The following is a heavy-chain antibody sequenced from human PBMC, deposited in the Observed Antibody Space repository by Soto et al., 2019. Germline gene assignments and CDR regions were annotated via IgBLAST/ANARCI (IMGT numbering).Heavy chain of an antibody. J-gene: IGHJ6*03. CDR2: MNPNSGNT. CDR1: GYTFTSYD. CDR3: ARVQARWLRFVAYYYYYMDV. V-gene: IGHV1-8*01. Sequence: ASVKVSCKASGYTFTSYDINWVRQATGQVLEWMGWMNPNSGNTGYAQKFQGRVTMTRNTSISTAYMELSSLRSEDTAVYYCARVQARWLRFVAYYYYYMDVWGKGTTVTVSS. D-gene: IGHD5-12*01.